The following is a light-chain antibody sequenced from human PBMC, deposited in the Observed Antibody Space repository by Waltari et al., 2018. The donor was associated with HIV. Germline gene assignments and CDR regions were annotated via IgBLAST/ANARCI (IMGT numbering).Light chain of an antibody. J-gene: IGLJ6*01. Sequence: QSALTQPPAASGSPGQSVTISCTGTSNDIGPYNYVSWYQQHPDQAPRLLISEVNKRPPGVAGRFSGSKSGTTASLTVAGLQAEDEADYYCSSYAGSGNLLLFGGGTKVTVL. CDR3: SSYAGSGNLLL. CDR2: EVN. V-gene: IGLV2-8*01. CDR1: SNDIGPYNY.